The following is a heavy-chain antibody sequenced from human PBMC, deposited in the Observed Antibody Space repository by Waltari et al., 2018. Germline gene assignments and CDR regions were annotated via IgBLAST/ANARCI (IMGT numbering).Heavy chain of an antibody. J-gene: IGHJ4*02. CDR3: VREAYLAAGFDF. Sequence: EVQLVETGGGFIQPGGSLRVSCAASGFVVSGNFMHWVRQAPGKGLGWVSHVNSAGNSFYADAVKGRFTISRDASKNTLYLQMNSLRVEDTAMYYCVREAYLAAGFDFWGQGTPVTVSS. V-gene: IGHV3-53*02. D-gene: IGHD6-25*01. CDR1: GFVVSGNF. CDR2: VNSAGNS.